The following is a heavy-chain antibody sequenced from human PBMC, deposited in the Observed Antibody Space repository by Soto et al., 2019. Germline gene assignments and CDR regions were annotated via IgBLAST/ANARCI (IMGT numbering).Heavy chain of an antibody. CDR3: AKDIGAAARRRSYYFDY. CDR1: GFTFDDYA. J-gene: IGHJ4*02. V-gene: IGHV3-9*01. CDR2: ISWNSGSI. D-gene: IGHD6-6*01. Sequence: PGGSLRLSCAASGFTFDDYAMHWVRQAPGKGLEWVSGISWNSGSIGYADSVKGRFTISRDNAKNSLYLQMNSLRAEDTALYYCAKDIGAAARRRSYYFDYWGQGTLVTVSS.